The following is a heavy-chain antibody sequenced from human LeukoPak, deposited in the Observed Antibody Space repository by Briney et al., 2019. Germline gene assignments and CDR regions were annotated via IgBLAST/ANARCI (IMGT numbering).Heavy chain of an antibody. CDR1: GFTFDDYA. J-gene: IGHJ3*02. V-gene: IGHV3-9*01. D-gene: IGHD5-12*01. CDR2: ISWNSGSI. Sequence: GGSLRLSCAASGFTFDDYAMHWVRQAPGKGLEWVSGISWNSGSIGYADSVKGRFTISRDNAKNSLYLQMNSLRAEDTALHYCAKDNPRYSGYDSTDWGAFDIWGQGTMVTVSS. CDR3: AKDNPRYSGYDSTDWGAFDI.